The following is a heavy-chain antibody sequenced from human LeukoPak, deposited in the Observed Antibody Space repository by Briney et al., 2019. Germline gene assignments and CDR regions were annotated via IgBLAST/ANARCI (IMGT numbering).Heavy chain of an antibody. CDR1: GYTFVNYG. CDR2: ISAYNGNT. V-gene: IGHV1-18*01. Sequence: ASVKVSCKASGYTFVNYGISWVRRAPGQGLEWVGWISAYNGNTNYAQKLQGRVTMTTDTSTSTAYMELRSLRSDDTAVYYCARDLGDSRFFDYWGQGTLVTVSS. D-gene: IGHD3-22*01. J-gene: IGHJ4*02. CDR3: ARDLGDSRFFDY.